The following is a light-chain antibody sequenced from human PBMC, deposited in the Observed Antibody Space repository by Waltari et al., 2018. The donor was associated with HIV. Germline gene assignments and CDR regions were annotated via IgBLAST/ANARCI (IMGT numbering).Light chain of an antibody. V-gene: IGLV2-14*01. CDR3: GSFTPPNTHSYV. J-gene: IGLJ1*01. CDR1: SSDVVDYDS. Sequence: QSALTQPASVSGSPGQSVTISCTGTSSDVVDYDSLSWYQQLPGRATHTCIAAYTNQPAGVSSRFSGATSGYAAYLPISVIQTGAEADYYCGSFTPPNTHSYVFGTGTRVTVL. CDR2: AYT.